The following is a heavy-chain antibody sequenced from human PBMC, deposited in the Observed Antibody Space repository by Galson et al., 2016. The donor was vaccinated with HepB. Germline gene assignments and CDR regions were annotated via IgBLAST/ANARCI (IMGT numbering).Heavy chain of an antibody. V-gene: IGHV1-69*13. CDR1: GGTFSSYA. CDR2: IIPIFGTA. Sequence: SVKVSCKASGGTFSSYAISWVRQAPGQGLEWMGGIIPIFGTANYAQTFHGRVTITADESTSTAYMELSSLRSEDTAVYYCARSFYGSGSSRYYYYGMDVWGQETTVTGSS. CDR3: ARSFYGSGSSRYYYYGMDV. D-gene: IGHD3-10*01. J-gene: IGHJ6*02.